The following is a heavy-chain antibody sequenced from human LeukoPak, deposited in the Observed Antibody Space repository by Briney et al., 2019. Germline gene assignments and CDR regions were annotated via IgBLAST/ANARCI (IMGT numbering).Heavy chain of an antibody. CDR1: GXAFSGYY. J-gene: IGHJ4*02. CDR3: ARGSIRFLDR. Sequence: SETLSLTCAVYGXAFSGYYWSWIRQPPGKGLEWIGEINQSGSTNYNPSLKSRVTISVDTSKNQFSLKLSSVTAADTAVYYCARGSIRFLDRWGQGTLVSVSS. D-gene: IGHD3-3*01. CDR2: INQSGST. V-gene: IGHV4-34*01.